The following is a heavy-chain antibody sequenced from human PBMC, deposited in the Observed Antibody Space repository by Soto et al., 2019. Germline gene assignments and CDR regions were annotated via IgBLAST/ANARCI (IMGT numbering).Heavy chain of an antibody. Sequence: QVQLVQSGAEVKKPGSSVKVSCKASGGTFSSYTISWVRQAPGQGLEWMGRIIPILGIANYAQKFQGRVTITADKSTSTAYMELSSLRSEDTAVYYCASSYDYIWGRYRYTASWYFDLWGRGTLVTVSS. CDR2: IIPILGIA. J-gene: IGHJ2*01. CDR3: ASSYDYIWGRYRYTASWYFDL. D-gene: IGHD3-16*02. V-gene: IGHV1-69*02. CDR1: GGTFSSYT.